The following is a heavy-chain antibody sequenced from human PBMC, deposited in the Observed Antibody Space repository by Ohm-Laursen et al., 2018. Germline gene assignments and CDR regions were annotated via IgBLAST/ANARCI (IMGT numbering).Heavy chain of an antibody. J-gene: IGHJ4*02. Sequence: SLRLSCAASGFTFSDSYMSWIRQTPGKGLECVSYISSNSGTIYYADSVKGRFTISRDNAKNSLYLQMNSLRAEDTAVYYCAKDLGDSSGYYPDYWGQGTLVTVSS. D-gene: IGHD3-22*01. CDR1: GFTFSDSY. CDR3: AKDLGDSSGYYPDY. CDR2: ISSNSGTI. V-gene: IGHV3-11*01.